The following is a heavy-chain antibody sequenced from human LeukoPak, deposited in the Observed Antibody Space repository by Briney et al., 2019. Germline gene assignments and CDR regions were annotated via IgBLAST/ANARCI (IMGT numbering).Heavy chain of an antibody. CDR3: ARDSADNLD. Sequence: GGSLRLSCAASGFTFSGYWMSWVRQAPGKGLEWVANIKEDGSEKNYVDSVKGRFTISRDNAKNSLYLQMNSLRAEDTAVYYCARDSADNLDWGQGTLVTVSS. CDR2: IKEDGSEK. J-gene: IGHJ4*02. CDR1: GFTFSGYW. V-gene: IGHV3-7*01. D-gene: IGHD3-9*01.